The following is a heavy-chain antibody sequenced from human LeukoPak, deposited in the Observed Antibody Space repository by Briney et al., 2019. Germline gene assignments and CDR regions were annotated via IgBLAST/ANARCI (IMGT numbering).Heavy chain of an antibody. J-gene: IGHJ4*02. CDR1: GFTFSSYA. Sequence: PGGSLRLSCAASGFTFSSYAMCWVRQAPGKGLEWVSAIYGGGNTYYADSVKGRFTISRDNSKNTLYLQMNSLRAEDTALYYCARSDDYNSRNAFNYWGQGTLVTVSS. V-gene: IGHV3-66*01. D-gene: IGHD5-24*01. CDR3: ARSDDYNSRNAFNY. CDR2: IYGGGNT.